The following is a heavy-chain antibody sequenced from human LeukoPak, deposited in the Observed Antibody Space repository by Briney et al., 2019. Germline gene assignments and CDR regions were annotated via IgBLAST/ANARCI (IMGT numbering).Heavy chain of an antibody. CDR3: ARGGGSYDY. V-gene: IGHV3-48*03. J-gene: IGHJ4*02. D-gene: IGHD1-26*01. Sequence: PGGSLRLSCAASGFTFSSYEMNWVRQAPGKGLEWVSYISSSGSTIYYADSVRGRFTISRDNAKTSLYLQMNSLRADDTAVYYCARGGGSYDYWGQGTLVTVSS. CDR2: ISSSGSTI. CDR1: GFTFSSYE.